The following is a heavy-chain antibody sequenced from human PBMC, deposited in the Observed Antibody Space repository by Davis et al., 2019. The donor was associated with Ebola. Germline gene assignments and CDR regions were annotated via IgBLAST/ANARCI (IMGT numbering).Heavy chain of an antibody. D-gene: IGHD4-11*01. CDR1: GFTFSDYW. CDR3: ARGERTVTTPLAY. J-gene: IGHJ4*02. CDR2: ISGDGSIT. V-gene: IGHV3-74*01. Sequence: PGGSLRLSCAASGFTFSDYWMHWVRQAPGKGLVWVSRISGDGSITTYADSVKGRFTISRDNTKNTLYLQMYSLRAEDTAVYYCARGERTVTTPLAYWGQGALVTVSS.